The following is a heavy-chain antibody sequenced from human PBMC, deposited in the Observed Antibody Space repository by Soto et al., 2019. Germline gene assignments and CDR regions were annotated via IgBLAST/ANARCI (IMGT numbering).Heavy chain of an antibody. CDR1: GFTFSSYA. CDR2: ISYDGSNK. CDR3: AKDRGLAVAGLIDY. Sequence: GGSLRLSCAASGFTFSSYAMHWVRQAPGKGLEWVAVISYDGSNKYYADSVKGRFTISRDNSKNTLYLQMNSLRAEDTAVYYCAKDRGLAVAGLIDYWGQGTLVTVSS. V-gene: IGHV3-30-3*01. J-gene: IGHJ4*02. D-gene: IGHD6-19*01.